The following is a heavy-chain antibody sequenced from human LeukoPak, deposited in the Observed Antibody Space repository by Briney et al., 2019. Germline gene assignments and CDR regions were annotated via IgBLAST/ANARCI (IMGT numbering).Heavy chain of an antibody. J-gene: IGHJ5*02. Sequence: ASVKVSCKASGYTFTGYYMHWVRQVPGQGLEWMGWINPNSGGTNYAQKFQGRVTMTRDTSISTAYMELSRLRSDDTAVYYCAKSGYGYNWFDPWGQGTLVTVSS. D-gene: IGHD5-12*01. CDR2: INPNSGGT. V-gene: IGHV1-2*02. CDR1: GYTFTGYY. CDR3: AKSGYGYNWFDP.